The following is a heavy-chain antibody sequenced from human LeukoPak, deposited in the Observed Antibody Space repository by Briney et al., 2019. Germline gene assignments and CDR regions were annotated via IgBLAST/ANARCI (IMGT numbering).Heavy chain of an antibody. J-gene: IGHJ4*02. Sequence: GGSLRLSCAASGFTFSINYMSWVRQAPGKGLEWVSLTYSGGSTYYADSVKGRFTISRDNSKNTLYLQMNSLRAEDTAVYFCARVHSDSRGYYQHDYWGQGTLVTVSS. CDR1: GFTFSINY. CDR2: TYSGGST. V-gene: IGHV3-66*01. CDR3: ARVHSDSRGYYQHDY. D-gene: IGHD3-22*01.